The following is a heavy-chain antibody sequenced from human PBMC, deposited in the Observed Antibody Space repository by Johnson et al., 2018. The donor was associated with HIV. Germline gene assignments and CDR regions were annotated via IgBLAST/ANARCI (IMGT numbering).Heavy chain of an antibody. CDR3: EAVVSAFDI. J-gene: IGHJ3*02. V-gene: IGHV3-48*04. Sequence: VQLVEYGGGLIQPGGSLRLSCAASGFTVSSNYMSWVRQAPGKGLEWVSGISWNSGSIGYADSVKGRFTISRDNAKNSLYLQMNSLRAEDTAVYYCEAVVSAFDIWGQGTMVTVSS. CDR2: ISWNSGSI. CDR1: GFTVSSNY. D-gene: IGHD2-15*01.